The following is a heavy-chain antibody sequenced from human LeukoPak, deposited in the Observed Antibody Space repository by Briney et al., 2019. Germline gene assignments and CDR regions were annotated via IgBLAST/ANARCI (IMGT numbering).Heavy chain of an antibody. V-gene: IGHV3-21*01. Sequence: GGSLRLSCAASGFTFSNYAMSWVRQAPGKGLEWVSSISSSSSYIYYADSVKGRFTISRDNAKNSLYLQMNSLRAEDTAVYYCAREGPNYYGSGSYFRGDAFDIWGQGTMVTVSS. CDR1: GFTFSNYA. J-gene: IGHJ3*02. CDR2: ISSSSSYI. CDR3: AREGPNYYGSGSYFRGDAFDI. D-gene: IGHD3-10*01.